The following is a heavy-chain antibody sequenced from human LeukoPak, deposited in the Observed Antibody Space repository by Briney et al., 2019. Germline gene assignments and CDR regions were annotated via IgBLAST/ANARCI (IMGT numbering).Heavy chain of an antibody. J-gene: IGHJ5*02. CDR3: ARHLHGTSCCNLFDP. D-gene: IGHD2-2*01. V-gene: IGHV4-34*01. Sequence: SETLSLTCAVYGGSFSGHYWSWIRQPPGKGLEWIGEINHSGSTNYNPSLKSRVTISVDTSKNQFSPKLSSVTAADTAVYYCARHLHGTSCCNLFDPWGQGTLVTVSS. CDR2: INHSGST. CDR1: GGSFSGHY.